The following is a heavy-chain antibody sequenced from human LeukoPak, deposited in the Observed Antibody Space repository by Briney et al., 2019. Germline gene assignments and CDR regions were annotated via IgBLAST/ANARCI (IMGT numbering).Heavy chain of an antibody. J-gene: IGHJ4*02. V-gene: IGHV4-59*01. Sequence: SETLSLTCTVPGGSISSYYWSWIRQPPGKGLEWIGYIYYSGSTNYNPSLKSRVTISVDTSKHQFSLKLSSVTAADTAVYYCARGGSDILTGYSDYWGQGTLVTVSS. CDR1: GGSISSYY. CDR2: IYYSGST. CDR3: ARGGSDILTGYSDY. D-gene: IGHD3-9*01.